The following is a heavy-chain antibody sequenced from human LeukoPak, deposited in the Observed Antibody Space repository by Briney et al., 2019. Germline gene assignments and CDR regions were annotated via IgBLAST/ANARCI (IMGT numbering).Heavy chain of an antibody. CDR3: ARAREEQQLTFDY. J-gene: IGHJ4*02. Sequence: PSETLSLTCTVSCGSISSSSYYWGWIRQPPGKGLEWIGSIYYSGSTYYNPYLKSRVTISVDTSKNQFSLKLSSVTAADTAVYYCARAREEQQLTFDYWGQGTLVTVSS. V-gene: IGHV4-39*01. D-gene: IGHD6-13*01. CDR2: IYYSGST. CDR1: CGSISSSSYY.